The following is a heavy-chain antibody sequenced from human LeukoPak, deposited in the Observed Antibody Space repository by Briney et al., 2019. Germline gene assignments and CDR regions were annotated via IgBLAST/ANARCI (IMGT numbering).Heavy chain of an antibody. Sequence: GRSLRLSCAASGFTFSSYAMHWVRQAPGKGLEWVAVISYDGSNKYYADSVKGRFTISRGNSKNTLYLQMNSLRAEDTAVYYCARDTCSSTSCYPTFDYWGQGTLVTVSS. CDR3: ARDTCSSTSCYPTFDY. J-gene: IGHJ4*02. CDR1: GFTFSSYA. V-gene: IGHV3-30-3*01. CDR2: ISYDGSNK. D-gene: IGHD2-2*01.